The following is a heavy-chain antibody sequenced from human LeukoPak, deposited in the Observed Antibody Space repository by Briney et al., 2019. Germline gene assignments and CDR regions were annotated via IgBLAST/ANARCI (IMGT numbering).Heavy chain of an antibody. CDR3: ARGSGYDYQNFDY. Sequence: ASVKVSCKASGYTFTSYYMHWVRQDPGQGLEWMGIINPSGGSTSYAQKFQGRVTMTRDTSASTAYMELSSLRSEDMAVYYYARGSGYDYQNFDYWGQGTLVTVSS. J-gene: IGHJ4*02. CDR1: GYTFTSYY. D-gene: IGHD5-12*01. CDR2: INPSGGST. V-gene: IGHV1-46*01.